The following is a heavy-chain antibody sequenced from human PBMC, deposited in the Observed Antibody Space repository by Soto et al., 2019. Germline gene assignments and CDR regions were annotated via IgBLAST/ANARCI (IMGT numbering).Heavy chain of an antibody. Sequence: PGGSLRLSCAASGFTFSSYAMSWVRQAPGKGLEWVSAISGSGGSTYYADSVKGRFTISRDNSKNTLYLQMNSLRAEDTAVYYCAKDLANYDFWSGSYYYYGMDVWGQGTTVTVSS. CDR3: AKDLANYDFWSGSYYYYGMDV. CDR2: ISGSGGST. J-gene: IGHJ6*02. CDR1: GFTFSSYA. D-gene: IGHD3-3*01. V-gene: IGHV3-23*01.